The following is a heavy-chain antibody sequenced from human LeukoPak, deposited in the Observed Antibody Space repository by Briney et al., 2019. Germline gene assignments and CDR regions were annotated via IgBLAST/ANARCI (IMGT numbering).Heavy chain of an antibody. CDR2: ISGSGGST. CDR3: ARFSPYSRKAFDY. Sequence: GGSLRLSCAASGFTFSSYGMHWVRQAPGKGLEWVSAISGSGGSTYYADSVKGRFTISRDNSKNTLYLQMNSLRAEDTAVYYCARFSPYSRKAFDYWGQGTLVTVSS. D-gene: IGHD1-26*01. J-gene: IGHJ4*02. CDR1: GFTFSSYG. V-gene: IGHV3-23*01.